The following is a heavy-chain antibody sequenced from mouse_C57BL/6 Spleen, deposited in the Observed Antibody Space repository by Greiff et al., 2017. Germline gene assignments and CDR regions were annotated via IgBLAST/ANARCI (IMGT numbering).Heavy chain of an antibody. Sequence: VQLKESGAELVKPGASVKISCKASGYAFSSYWMNWVKQRPGKGLEWIGQIYPGDGDTNYNGKFKGKATLTADKSSSTAYMQLSSLTSEDSAVYFCARSGDYYGSSPYYAMDYWGQGTSVTVSS. J-gene: IGHJ4*01. CDR2: IYPGDGDT. CDR1: GYAFSSYW. V-gene: IGHV1-80*01. CDR3: ARSGDYYGSSPYYAMDY. D-gene: IGHD1-1*01.